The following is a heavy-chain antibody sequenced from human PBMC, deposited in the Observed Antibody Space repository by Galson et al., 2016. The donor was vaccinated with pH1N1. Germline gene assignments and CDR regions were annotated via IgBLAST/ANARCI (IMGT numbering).Heavy chain of an antibody. CDR3: ARQNYGSGSYSKLFDY. J-gene: IGHJ4*02. D-gene: IGHD3-10*01. CDR2: IYYSGST. V-gene: IGHV4-39*01. Sequence: ETLSLTCTVSGGSISSSSYYWGWIRQPPGKGLEWIGSIYYSGSTYYNPSLKSRVTISVDTSNNQFSLKLTSVTAADTAVYYCARQNYGSGSYSKLFDYWGQGTLVTVSS. CDR1: GGSISSSSYY.